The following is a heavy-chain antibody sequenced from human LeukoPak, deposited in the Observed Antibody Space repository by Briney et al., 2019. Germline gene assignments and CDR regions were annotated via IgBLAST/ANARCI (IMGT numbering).Heavy chain of an antibody. J-gene: IGHJ4*02. CDR1: GGSINSRPYS. CDR2: LYYSGST. V-gene: IGHV4-39*01. Sequence: PSETLSLTCTVSGGSINSRPYSWGWIRQPPGKGLEWLGSLYYSGSTYYKPSLKSRVTISVDTSKNQFSLKLSSVTAADTALYYCARLVVSTWYHEVLLGRDYWGQGTLVTVSS. CDR3: ARLVVSTWYHEVLLGRDY. D-gene: IGHD2-2*01.